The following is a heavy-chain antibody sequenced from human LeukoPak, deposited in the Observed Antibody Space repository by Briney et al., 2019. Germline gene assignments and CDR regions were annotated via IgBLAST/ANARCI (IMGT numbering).Heavy chain of an antibody. Sequence: GGSLRLSCAASGFTFDDYGMSWVRQAPGKGLEWVSGINWNGGSTSYADSVKGRFTISRDNARNSLYLQMNSLRAEDTALYYCAKGSDYGLSSFDYWGQGTLVTVSS. CDR1: GFTFDDYG. CDR2: INWNGGST. V-gene: IGHV3-20*04. CDR3: AKGSDYGLSSFDY. J-gene: IGHJ4*02. D-gene: IGHD4-17*01.